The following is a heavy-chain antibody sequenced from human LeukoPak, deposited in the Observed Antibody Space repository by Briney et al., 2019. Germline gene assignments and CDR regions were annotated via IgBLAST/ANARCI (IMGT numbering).Heavy chain of an antibody. CDR1: GGTFSSYA. D-gene: IGHD3-16*01. CDR3: ARDESLGEPVY. CDR2: IIPIFGIA. V-gene: IGHV1-69*04. Sequence: SVKVSCKASGGTFSSYAISWVRQAPGQGLEWMGRIIPIFGIANCAQKFQGRVTITADKSTSTAYMKLSSLRSEDTAVYYCARDESLGEPVYWGQGTLVTVSS. J-gene: IGHJ4*02.